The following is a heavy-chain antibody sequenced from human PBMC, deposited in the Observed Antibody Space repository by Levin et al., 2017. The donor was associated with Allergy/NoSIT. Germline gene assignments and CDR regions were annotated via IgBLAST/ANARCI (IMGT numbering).Heavy chain of an antibody. D-gene: IGHD6-19*01. CDR3: VPVASNTWLVSNY. CDR1: GFTFSSHA. J-gene: IGHJ4*02. Sequence: PGGSLRLSCSASGFTFSSHAMHWVRQAPGKGLEYVSAINYYGENTYYADSVKGRFTISRDNSNNTLFLQMDSLRPEDTAVYYCVPVASNTWLVSNYWGQGTLVTVSS. CDR2: INYYGENT. V-gene: IGHV3-64D*06.